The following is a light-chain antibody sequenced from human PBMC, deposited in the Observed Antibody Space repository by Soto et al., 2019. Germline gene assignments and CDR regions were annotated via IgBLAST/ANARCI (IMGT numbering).Light chain of an antibody. Sequence: EIVMTQSPATLSVSPGERATLSCRASQSVSSNLAWYQQKPGQAPRLLIYGASTRSTGIPARFSSSGSGTEFTLTISNLQSEDFAVYYCQQYNNWPRTFGQGTKVEIK. J-gene: IGKJ1*01. CDR3: QQYNNWPRT. V-gene: IGKV3-15*01. CDR2: GAS. CDR1: QSVSSN.